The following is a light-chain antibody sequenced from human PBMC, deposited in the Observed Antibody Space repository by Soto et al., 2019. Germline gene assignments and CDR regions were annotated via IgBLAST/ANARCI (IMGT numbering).Light chain of an antibody. J-gene: IGLJ2*01. Sequence: QSVLTQPASVSGSPGQSITISCTGTSSDVGGYKYVSWYQQHPGKAPKLMIYEVTTRPSGVSNRFSGSKSGNTASLTISGLQAEDEADYYCSSYTNINTLFGGGTKLTVL. CDR3: SSYTNINTL. CDR1: SSDVGGYKY. CDR2: EVT. V-gene: IGLV2-14*01.